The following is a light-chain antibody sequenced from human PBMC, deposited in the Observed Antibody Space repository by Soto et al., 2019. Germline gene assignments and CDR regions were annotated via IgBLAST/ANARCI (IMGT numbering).Light chain of an antibody. V-gene: IGKV1-5*03. CDR2: QAS. Sequence: DIQMTQSPSTLSAAVGDRVTIACRASQSISNWLAWYQQKPGKAPKLLIYQASNLETGVPSRFSGSVSGTEFTLTISNLQPDDFATYYCQQYNKTFGQGTKVEFK. J-gene: IGKJ1*01. CDR1: QSISNW. CDR3: QQYNKT.